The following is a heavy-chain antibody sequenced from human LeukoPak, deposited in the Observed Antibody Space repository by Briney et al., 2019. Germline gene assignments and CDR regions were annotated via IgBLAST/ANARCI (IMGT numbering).Heavy chain of an antibody. CDR3: ARGAFDY. J-gene: IGHJ4*02. CDR2: ISYDGSNK. Sequence: GGSLRLSCPASGFTFSSYAMHWVRQAPGKGLEWVAVISYDGSNKYYADSVKGRFTISRDNSKNTLYLQMNSLRAEDTAVYYCARGAFDYWGQGTLVTVSS. V-gene: IGHV3-30*01. CDR1: GFTFSSYA.